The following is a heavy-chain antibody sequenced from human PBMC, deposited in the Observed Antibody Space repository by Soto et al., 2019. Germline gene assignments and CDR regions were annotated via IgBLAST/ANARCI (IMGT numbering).Heavy chain of an antibody. J-gene: IGHJ3*02. Sequence: SVKVSCKASGGTFSSYAISWVRQAPGQGLEWMGGIIPIFGTANYAQKFQGRVTITADESTSTAYMELSSLRSEDTAVYYCALAVTVYLYDAFDIWGQGTMVTASS. CDR2: IIPIFGTA. D-gene: IGHD2-21*02. CDR1: GGTFSSYA. V-gene: IGHV1-69*13. CDR3: ALAVTVYLYDAFDI.